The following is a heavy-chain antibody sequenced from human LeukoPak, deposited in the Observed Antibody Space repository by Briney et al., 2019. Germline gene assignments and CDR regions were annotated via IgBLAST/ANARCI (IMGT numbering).Heavy chain of an antibody. V-gene: IGHV4-59*08. D-gene: IGHD6-13*01. J-gene: IGHJ4*02. CDR2: IYYSGST. Sequence: SETLSLTCTVSGGSISSYYWSWIRQPPGKGLEWIGYIYYSGSTNYNPSLKSRVTISVDTSKNQFSLKLSSVTAADTAVYYCARHKGAADPPSDYWGQGTLVTISS. CDR3: ARHKGAADPPSDY. CDR1: GGSISSYY.